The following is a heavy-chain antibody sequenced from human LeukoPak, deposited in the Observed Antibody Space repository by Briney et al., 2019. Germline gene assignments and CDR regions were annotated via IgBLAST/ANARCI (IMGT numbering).Heavy chain of an antibody. V-gene: IGHV3-21*01. CDR3: ARGRGYCSSTSCLNWFDP. J-gene: IGHJ5*02. CDR2: ISSSSSYI. CDR1: GFTFSSYS. D-gene: IGHD2-2*01. Sequence: GGSLRLSCAASGFTFSSYSMKWVRQAPGKGLEWVSSISSSSSYIYYADSVKGRFTISRDNAKNSLYLQMNSLRAEDTAVYYCARGRGYCSSTSCLNWFDPWGQGTLVTVSS.